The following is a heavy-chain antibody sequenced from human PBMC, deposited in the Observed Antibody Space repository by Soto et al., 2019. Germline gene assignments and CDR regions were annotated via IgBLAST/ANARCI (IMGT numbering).Heavy chain of an antibody. CDR2: SSNSGTFA. D-gene: IGHD1-1*01. CDR3: ARSGDNFNVLDY. V-gene: IGHV3-11*06. CDR1: GFTFSDYY. J-gene: IGHJ4*02. Sequence: GGSLRLSCAASGFTFSDYYMSWVRQAPGRGLEWISYSSNSGTFARYATSVKGRFSISRDNANNSLYLEMNSLRVEDTAVYYCARSGDNFNVLDYWGQGTPVTVS.